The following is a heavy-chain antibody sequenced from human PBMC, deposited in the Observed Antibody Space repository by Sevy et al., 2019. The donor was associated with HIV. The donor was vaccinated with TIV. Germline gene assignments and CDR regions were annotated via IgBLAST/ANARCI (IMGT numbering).Heavy chain of an antibody. V-gene: IGHV3-48*02. J-gene: IGHJ5*02. Sequence: GGSLRLSCAASGFTFSSYSMNWVRQAPGKGLEWVSYISSSSSTIYYADSVKGRFTISRDNAKNSLYLQMNSLRDEDTAVYYCARDSYSYGTRGWFDPWGQGTLVTVSS. D-gene: IGHD5-18*01. CDR3: ARDSYSYGTRGWFDP. CDR2: ISSSSSTI. CDR1: GFTFSSYS.